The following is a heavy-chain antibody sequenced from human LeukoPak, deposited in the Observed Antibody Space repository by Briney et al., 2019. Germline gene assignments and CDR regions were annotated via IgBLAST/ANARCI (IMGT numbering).Heavy chain of an antibody. CDR2: ISSSSSYI. CDR3: AREQGAVAGTGYFDY. V-gene: IGHV3-21*01. Sequence: GGSLRLSCAASGFTFSSYSMNWVRQAPGKGLEWVSSISSSSSYIYYADSVKSRFTISRDNAKNSLYLQMNSLRAEDTAVYYCAREQGAVAGTGYFDYWGQGTLVTVSS. CDR1: GFTFSSYS. J-gene: IGHJ4*02. D-gene: IGHD6-19*01.